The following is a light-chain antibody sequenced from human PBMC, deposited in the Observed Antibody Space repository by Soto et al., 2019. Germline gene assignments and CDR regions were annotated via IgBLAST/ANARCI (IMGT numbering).Light chain of an antibody. CDR2: GAS. Sequence: DIQMTQSPSSLSASVGDRVTITCRATQSISTYLNWYQQKPGKAPKLLIYGASSLQSGVPSRFGGSGSGTDFTLTISSLQTEDFATYYCQQSYSTPPYTFGQGTKVDI. CDR1: QSISTY. CDR3: QQSYSTPPYT. J-gene: IGKJ2*01. V-gene: IGKV1-39*01.